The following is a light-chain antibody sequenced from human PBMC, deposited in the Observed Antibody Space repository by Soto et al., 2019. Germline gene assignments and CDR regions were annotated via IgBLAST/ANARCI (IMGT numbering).Light chain of an antibody. J-gene: IGKJ5*01. V-gene: IGKV3-11*01. CDR2: DAS. CDR1: QSVSSY. Sequence: EIVLTQSPATLSLSPGERATLSCRASQSVSSYLAWYQQKPGQAHRLLIYDASNRATGIPARFSGSGSGTDFPLTISSLEPEDFAVYYCQQRSNWPGTFGQGTRLEIK. CDR3: QQRSNWPGT.